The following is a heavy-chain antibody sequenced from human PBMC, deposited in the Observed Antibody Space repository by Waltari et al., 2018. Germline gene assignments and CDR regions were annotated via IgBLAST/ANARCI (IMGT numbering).Heavy chain of an antibody. J-gene: IGHJ2*01. CDR3: ATLPVAGFPNWYFDL. V-gene: IGHV4-61*02. D-gene: IGHD3-9*01. CDR2: IYTSGST. Sequence: QVQLQESGPGLVKPSQTLSLTCTVSGGSIRSGSYYWSWIRQPAGKGLEWIGRIYTSGSTNYNPSLKSRVTISVDTSKNQFSLKLSSVTAADTAVYYCATLPVAGFPNWYFDLWGRGTLVTVSS. CDR1: GGSIRSGSYY.